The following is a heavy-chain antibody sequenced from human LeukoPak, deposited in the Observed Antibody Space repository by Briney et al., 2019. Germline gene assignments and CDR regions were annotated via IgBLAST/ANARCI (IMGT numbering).Heavy chain of an antibody. J-gene: IGHJ5*02. D-gene: IGHD6-13*01. CDR1: GGSISSYY. Sequence: SETLSLTCTVSGGSISSYYWSWIRQPPGKGLGWIGYIYYSGSTDYNSSLKSRVTISEDTSKKQFSLKLSSVTAADTAVYYCARGWGIAAAGASNWFDPWGQGTLVTVSS. CDR2: IYYSGST. CDR3: ARGWGIAAAGASNWFDP. V-gene: IGHV4-59*12.